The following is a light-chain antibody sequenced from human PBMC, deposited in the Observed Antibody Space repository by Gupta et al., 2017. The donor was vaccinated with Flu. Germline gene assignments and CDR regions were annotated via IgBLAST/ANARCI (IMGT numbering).Light chain of an antibody. Sequence: DIQMTQSPSSVSASVGDRVTITCRASQGIANWLAWYQQKPGKAPNLLLYAASSRQSGVPLRFSGSGFGTDFTLTISSVQPEDFATYYCQQAYSFPITFGQGTRLEIK. CDR3: QQAYSFPIT. J-gene: IGKJ5*01. CDR2: AAS. CDR1: QGIANW. V-gene: IGKV1D-12*01.